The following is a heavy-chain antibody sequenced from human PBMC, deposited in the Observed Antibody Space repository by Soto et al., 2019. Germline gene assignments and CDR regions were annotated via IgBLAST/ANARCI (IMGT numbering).Heavy chain of an antibody. CDR2: IYYSGST. V-gene: IGHV4-59*01. CDR1: GGSISSYY. CDR3: ARDGGGSAYFDY. Sequence: PSETLPLTWTVSGGSISSYYWSWIRQPPGKGLEWIGYIYYSGSTNYNPSLKSRVTISVDTSKNQFSLKLSSVTAADTAVYYCARDGGGSAYFDYWGQGTLVTVSS. J-gene: IGHJ4*02. D-gene: IGHD2-15*01.